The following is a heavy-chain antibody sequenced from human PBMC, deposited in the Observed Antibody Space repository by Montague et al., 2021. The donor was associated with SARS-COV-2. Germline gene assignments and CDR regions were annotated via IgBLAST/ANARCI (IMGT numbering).Heavy chain of an antibody. V-gene: IGHV6-1*01. Sequence: CAISGDSVWSNTAAGKWSRQSPSGGLEGRGRTNYRSKWTSDYATSVEGRISIDPDTSKNQFFLHLRSVTPEDTGVYYCVRDTGSAQAGFDAWGQGTLVTVSS. J-gene: IGHJ4*02. D-gene: IGHD4-17*01. CDR3: VRDTGSAQAGFDA. CDR2: TNYRSKWTS. CDR1: GDSVWSNTAA.